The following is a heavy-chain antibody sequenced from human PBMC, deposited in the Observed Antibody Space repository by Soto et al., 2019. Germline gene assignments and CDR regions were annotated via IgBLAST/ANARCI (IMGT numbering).Heavy chain of an antibody. Sequence: EVQLVESGGGLVQPGGSLRLSCADSGFTFSSYWMHWVRQGPGQGLVWVSRINTDGTSTNYADSVKGRFTISRDNAKNTLYLQMNSLSAEDTAVYYCARSPGGYYIDWGQGTMVIVSS. J-gene: IGHJ3*01. D-gene: IGHD3-9*01. V-gene: IGHV3-74*01. CDR1: GFTFSSYW. CDR3: ARSPGGYYID. CDR2: INTDGTST.